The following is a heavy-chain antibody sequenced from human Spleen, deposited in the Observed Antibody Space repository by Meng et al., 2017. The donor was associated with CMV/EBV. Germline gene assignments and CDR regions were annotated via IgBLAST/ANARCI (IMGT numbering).Heavy chain of an antibody. D-gene: IGHD4-17*01. J-gene: IGHJ4*02. CDR3: ARHEAVTTPFDY. V-gene: IGHV5-51*01. CDR1: GYTFSHSW. CDR2: IYPGDSDT. Sequence: CTGSGYTFSHSWIAWVRQMPGKRLEWMGIIYPGDSDTRYSPSFQGQVTISADKSISTAYLQWSSLKASDTAMYYCARHEAVTTPFDYWGQGTLVTVSS.